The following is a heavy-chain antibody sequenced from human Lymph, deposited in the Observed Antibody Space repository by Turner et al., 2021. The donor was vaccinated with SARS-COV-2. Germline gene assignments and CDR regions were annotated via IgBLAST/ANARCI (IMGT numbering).Heavy chain of an antibody. V-gene: IGHV1-69*01. J-gene: IGHJ3*02. CDR3: ARDTAVAGTLGAFDI. CDR1: GGTFSSYA. Sequence: QVKLVQSGAEVKKPGSSLKVASKASGGTFSSYAISWVRQAAGQGLAWMGGIIPIFGTGNYAHKFQGRVTITADESTSTAYMELSSLRSEYTAVYYCARDTAVAGTLGAFDIWGQGTMVTVSS. CDR2: IIPIFGTG. D-gene: IGHD6-19*01.